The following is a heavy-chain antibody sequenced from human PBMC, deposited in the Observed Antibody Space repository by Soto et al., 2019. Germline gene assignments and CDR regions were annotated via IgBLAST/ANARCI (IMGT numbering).Heavy chain of an antibody. D-gene: IGHD1-1*01. V-gene: IGHV3-48*03. CDR3: ERYGTRADW. Sequence: PGGSLRLSCEASGFNFRNFEMNWVRKAPGKGLEWISYISSSGITTYYADFAEGRFTISRDNAKESLYLHLNSLRVDDTAVYYCERYGTRADWWGLGTQVTVSS. CDR2: ISSSGITT. J-gene: IGHJ4*02. CDR1: GFNFRNFE.